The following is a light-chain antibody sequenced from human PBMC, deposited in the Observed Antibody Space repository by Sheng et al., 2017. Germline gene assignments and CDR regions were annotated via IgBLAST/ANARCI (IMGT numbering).Light chain of an antibody. CDR1: SSDIGRGYF. V-gene: IGLV2-14*03. J-gene: IGLJ2*01. CDR2: DVN. CDR3: CSRANIVSSLMV. Sequence: QSALTQPASVSGSPGQSITISCTGASSDIGRGYFVSWYQQLPGQAPKLIIYDVNERPSGVSNRFTGSKSGHTASLTISGLQSEDEGDYYCCSRANIVSSLMVFGGGTKLTVL.